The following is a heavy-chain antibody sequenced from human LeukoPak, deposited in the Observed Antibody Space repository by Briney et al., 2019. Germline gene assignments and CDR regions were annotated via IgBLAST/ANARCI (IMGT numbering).Heavy chain of an antibody. Sequence: GGSQRLSCAASGFTFSSYGMHWVRQAPGKGLEWVAFIRYDGSNKYYADSVKGRFTISRDNSKNTLYLQMNSLRAEDTAVYYCAKDFWSGYAYYFDYWGQGTLVTVSS. J-gene: IGHJ4*02. CDR2: IRYDGSNK. D-gene: IGHD3-3*01. V-gene: IGHV3-30*02. CDR1: GFTFSSYG. CDR3: AKDFWSGYAYYFDY.